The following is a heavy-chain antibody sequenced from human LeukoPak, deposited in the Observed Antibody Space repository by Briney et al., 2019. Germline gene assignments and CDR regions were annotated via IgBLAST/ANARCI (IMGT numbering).Heavy chain of an antibody. Sequence: SETLSLTCSASTGSISTYYRSWIRQSPGKGLEWIGYIYHGGTTSYNPSLKRRVTISVDSPKNQFFLRLTSLTAADTALYYCARHGGSLDYFDSWGPGSLVIVSS. CDR1: TGSISTYY. D-gene: IGHD2-15*01. CDR3: ARHGGSLDYFDS. V-gene: IGHV4-59*08. CDR2: IYHGGTT. J-gene: IGHJ4*02.